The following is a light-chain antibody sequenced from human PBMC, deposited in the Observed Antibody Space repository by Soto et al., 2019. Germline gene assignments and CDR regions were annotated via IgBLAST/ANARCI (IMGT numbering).Light chain of an antibody. CDR2: DVS. CDR3: QQRSDWPWT. Sequence: EIVMKQSPATLSVSPGERATLSCRASQSVGSKLAWYQQKPGQAPRLLIYDVSNRATGIPARFSGSGSGTDFTLTISSLEPEDFAVYYCQQRSDWPWTFGQGTKVDIK. J-gene: IGKJ1*01. V-gene: IGKV3-11*01. CDR1: QSVGSK.